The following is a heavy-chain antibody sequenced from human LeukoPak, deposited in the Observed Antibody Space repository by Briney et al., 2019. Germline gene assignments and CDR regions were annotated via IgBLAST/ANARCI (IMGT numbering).Heavy chain of an antibody. Sequence: SETLSLTCTVSGGSISGYYWSWIRQPPGKGLEWIGYIYYSGSTNYNPSLKSRVTISVDTSKNQFSLKLSSVTAADTAVYYCARGGLRYFDWSHWGQGTLVTVSS. J-gene: IGHJ4*02. CDR1: GGSISGYY. CDR2: IYYSGST. CDR3: ARGGLRYFDWSH. D-gene: IGHD3-9*01. V-gene: IGHV4-59*01.